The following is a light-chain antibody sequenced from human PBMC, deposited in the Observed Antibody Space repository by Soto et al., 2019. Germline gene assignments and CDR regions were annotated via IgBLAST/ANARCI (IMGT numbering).Light chain of an antibody. CDR2: DAS. CDR3: QQRSNWPTWT. Sequence: ESMLTQSPSTLSLSPGESATLSCRASQSVGTYLAWYQQRPGQAPRLLIYDASNRATGIPARFSGSGSGTDFTLTISSLEPEDSAIYYCQQRSNWPTWTFGQGTKVEIK. J-gene: IGKJ1*01. CDR1: QSVGTY. V-gene: IGKV3-11*01.